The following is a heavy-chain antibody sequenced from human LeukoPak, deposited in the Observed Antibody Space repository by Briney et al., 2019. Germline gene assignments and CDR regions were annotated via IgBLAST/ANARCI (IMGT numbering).Heavy chain of an antibody. Sequence: ASVKDSCKTSGGTFSNYALSWVRQAPGQGLEWMGIINPSGGSTSYAQKFQGRVTMTRDTSTSTVYMELSSLRSEDTAVYYCARALYYDFWSGYHDAFDIWGQGTMVTVSS. CDR2: INPSGGST. CDR1: GGTFSNYA. CDR3: ARALYYDFWSGYHDAFDI. D-gene: IGHD3-3*01. J-gene: IGHJ3*02. V-gene: IGHV1-46*01.